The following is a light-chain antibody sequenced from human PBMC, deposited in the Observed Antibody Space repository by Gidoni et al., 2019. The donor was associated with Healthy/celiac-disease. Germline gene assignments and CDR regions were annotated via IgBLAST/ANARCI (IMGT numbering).Light chain of an antibody. CDR2: DVS. CDR1: SSDVGGYNY. V-gene: IGLV2-14*03. Sequence: QSALTQPASVSGSPGQSITISCTGTSSDVGGYNYVSWYQRHPGKAPKLMIYDVSNRPSGVSIRFSGSKSGNTASLTISGLQAEDEADYYCSSYTSSSTVFGGGTKLTVL. CDR3: SSYTSSSTV. J-gene: IGLJ2*01.